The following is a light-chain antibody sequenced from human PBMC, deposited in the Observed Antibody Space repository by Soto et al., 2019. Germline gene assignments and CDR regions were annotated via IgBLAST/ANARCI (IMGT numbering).Light chain of an antibody. V-gene: IGLV2-14*01. CDR3: GAYTGSSTRG. Sequence: QSALTQPASVSGSPGQSITISCTGTSSDVGGFNYVSWFQHHPGKAPKLIIYEVSIRPSGVSNRFAGSKSGNTASLTISGRQAEDEADYDCGAYTGSSTRGFGGGTKVTVL. CDR2: EVS. J-gene: IGLJ2*01. CDR1: SSDVGGFNY.